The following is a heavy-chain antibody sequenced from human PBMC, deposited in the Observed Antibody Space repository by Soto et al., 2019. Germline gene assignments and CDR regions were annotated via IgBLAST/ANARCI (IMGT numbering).Heavy chain of an antibody. CDR3: ARLRYSSSSDLDY. J-gene: IGHJ4*02. CDR2: IWYDGSNK. D-gene: IGHD6-13*01. Sequence: GESLKISCAASGFTFSSYGMHWVRQAPGKGLEWVAVIWYDGSNKYYADSVKGRFTISRDNSKNTLYLQMNSLRAEDTAVYYCARLRYSSSSDLDYWGEGTLVTVSS. V-gene: IGHV3-33*01. CDR1: GFTFSSYG.